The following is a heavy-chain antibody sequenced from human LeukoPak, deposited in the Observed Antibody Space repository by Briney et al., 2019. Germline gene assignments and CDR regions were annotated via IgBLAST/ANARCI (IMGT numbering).Heavy chain of an antibody. CDR1: GYTFTSYG. V-gene: IGHV1-18*01. CDR2: ISAYNGNT. CDR3: ARVDIVVVVAATLDY. Sequence: ASVKVSCKASGYTFTSYGNSWVRQAPGQGLEWMGWISAYNGNTNYAQKLQGRVTMTTDTSTSTAYMELRSLRSDDTAVYYCARVDIVVVVAATLDYWGQGTLVTVSS. D-gene: IGHD2-15*01. J-gene: IGHJ4*02.